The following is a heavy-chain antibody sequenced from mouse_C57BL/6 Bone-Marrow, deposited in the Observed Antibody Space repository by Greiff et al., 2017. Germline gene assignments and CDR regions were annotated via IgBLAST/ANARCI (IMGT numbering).Heavy chain of an antibody. Sequence: DVHLVESGAGLVKPGGSLKLSCAASGFTFSSYAMSWVRQTPEKRLEWVAYISSGCDYIYSADTVKGRFTISRDNARNTLYLKMSSLKSEDTAMYYCTKIVIRYAMDYWGQETSVTVSS. CDR3: TKIVIRYAMDY. D-gene: IGHD2-5*01. CDR2: ISSGCDYI. V-gene: IGHV5-9-1*02. CDR1: GFTFSSYA. J-gene: IGHJ4*01.